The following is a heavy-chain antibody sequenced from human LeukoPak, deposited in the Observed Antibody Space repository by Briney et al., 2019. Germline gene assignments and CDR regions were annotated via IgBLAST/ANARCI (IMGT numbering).Heavy chain of an antibody. Sequence: VGSLRLSRAPSRFTFISYEMNSVPQAPGNGRGWVSYISRSGSTVYYADSLKGRFTTSRDNAQNSLYLQINSARAPETPLVYCARARSVVYGAGEWLDLWGQGTLVRVSS. V-gene: IGHV3-48*03. CDR2: ISRSGSTV. D-gene: IGHD2-8*02. CDR3: ARARSVVYGAGEWLDL. CDR1: RFTFISYE. J-gene: IGHJ5*02.